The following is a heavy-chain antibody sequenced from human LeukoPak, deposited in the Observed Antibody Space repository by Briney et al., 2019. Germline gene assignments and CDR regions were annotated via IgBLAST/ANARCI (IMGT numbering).Heavy chain of an antibody. Sequence: SETLSLTCSVSGGSVSGSGYYWAWIRQPPGKGLEWIGSIYYTGSTHYNSSLKSRVTMSVDTSKNQFSLKLSSVTAADTAVYYCASPLGGFDNWGQGTLVTVSS. J-gene: IGHJ4*02. CDR3: ASPLGGFDN. V-gene: IGHV4-39*01. CDR2: IYYTGST. D-gene: IGHD3-16*01. CDR1: GGSVSGSGYY.